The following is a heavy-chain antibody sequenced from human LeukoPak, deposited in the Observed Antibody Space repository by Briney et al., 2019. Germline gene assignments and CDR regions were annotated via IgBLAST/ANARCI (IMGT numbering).Heavy chain of an antibody. D-gene: IGHD2-15*01. CDR3: ARDTLGLVATVVY. CDR2: INPNSGGT. CDR1: GYTFTGYY. J-gene: IGHJ4*02. Sequence: PGASVKVSCKASGYTFTGYYMHWVRQAPGQGLEWMGWINPNSGGTNYAQKFQGRVTMTRDTSISTAYMELSRLRSDDTAVYYCARDTLGLVATVVYWGQGTLVTVSS. V-gene: IGHV1-2*02.